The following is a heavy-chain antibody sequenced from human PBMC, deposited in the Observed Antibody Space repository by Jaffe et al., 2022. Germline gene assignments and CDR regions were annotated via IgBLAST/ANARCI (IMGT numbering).Heavy chain of an antibody. CDR2: INTNTGNP. D-gene: IGHD6-6*01. CDR3: TRFEYSRSSRSSDY. Sequence: QVQLVQSGSELKKPGASVKVSCKASGYTFTDYLITWVRQAPGQGLEWMGWINTNTGNPTYAQGFTGRFVFSLDTSVSTAYLQIRSLWAEDTAMYYCTRFEYSRSSRSSDYWGQGTLVTVSS. CDR1: GYTFTDYL. V-gene: IGHV7-4-1*01. J-gene: IGHJ4*02.